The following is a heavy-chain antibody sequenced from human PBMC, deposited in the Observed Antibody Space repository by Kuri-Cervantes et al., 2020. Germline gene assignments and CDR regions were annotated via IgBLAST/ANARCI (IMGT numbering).Heavy chain of an antibody. V-gene: IGHV4-39*07. J-gene: IGHJ3*02. Sequence: GSLRLSCTVSGGSISSSSYYWGWIRQPPGKGLEWIGEIYRSGSTNYNPSLKSRVTISVDKSKNQFSLKLSSVTAADTAVYYCARDSNIVVVPAAIGPGAFDIWGQGTMVTVSS. D-gene: IGHD2-2*01. CDR1: GGSISSSSYY. CDR2: IYRSGST. CDR3: ARDSNIVVVPAAIGPGAFDI.